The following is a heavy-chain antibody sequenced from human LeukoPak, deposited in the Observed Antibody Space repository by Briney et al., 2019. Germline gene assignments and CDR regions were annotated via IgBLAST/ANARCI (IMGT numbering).Heavy chain of an antibody. Sequence: PGRSLRLSCAASGFTFDDYAMHWVRQAPGKGLEWVSGISWNSGSIGYADSVKGRFTISRDNAKNSLYLQMNSLRAEDTALYYCAKGKITMIVVVTFADAFDIWGQGTMVTVSS. CDR2: ISWNSGSI. D-gene: IGHD3-22*01. CDR3: AKGKITMIVVVTFADAFDI. J-gene: IGHJ3*02. CDR1: GFTFDDYA. V-gene: IGHV3-9*01.